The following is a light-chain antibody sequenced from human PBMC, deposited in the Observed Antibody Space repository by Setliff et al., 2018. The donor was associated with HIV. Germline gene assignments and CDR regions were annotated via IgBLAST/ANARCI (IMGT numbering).Light chain of an antibody. CDR1: SSDVGSYNL. CDR3: SSYTSSSTLSYV. V-gene: IGLV2-14*02. Sequence: QSALTQPASVSGSPGQSITISCTGTSSDVGSYNLVSWYQQHPGKAPKLMIYEGNKRPSGVSYRFSGSKSGNTASLTISGLQAEDEADYYCSSYTSSSTLSYVFGTGTKVTVL. J-gene: IGLJ1*01. CDR2: EGN.